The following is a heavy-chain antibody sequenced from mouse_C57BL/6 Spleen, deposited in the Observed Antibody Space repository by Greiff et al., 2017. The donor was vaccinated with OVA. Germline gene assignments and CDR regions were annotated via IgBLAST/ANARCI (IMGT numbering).Heavy chain of an antibody. V-gene: IGHV14-3*01. CDR2: IDPANGNT. Sequence: EVKLVESVAELVRPGASVKLSCTASGFNIKNTYMHWVKQRPEQGLEWIGRIDPANGNTKYAPKFQGKATITADTSSNTAYLQLSSLTSEDTAIYYCALDGYYTDYYAMDYWGQGTSVTVSS. CDR1: GFNIKNTY. J-gene: IGHJ4*01. D-gene: IGHD2-3*01. CDR3: ALDGYYTDYYAMDY.